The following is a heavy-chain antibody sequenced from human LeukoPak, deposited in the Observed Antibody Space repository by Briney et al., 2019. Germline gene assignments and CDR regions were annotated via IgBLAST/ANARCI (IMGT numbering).Heavy chain of an antibody. V-gene: IGHV3-21*04. CDR2: ISSSSSYI. D-gene: IGHD7-27*01. CDR3: ARDLAWGAFDY. CDR1: GFTFSSYD. Sequence: GGSLRLSCAASGFTFSSYDMNWVRQTPGKGLEWVSSISSSSSYIFYADSVKGRFTISRDNAKNSLYLQMNSLRAEDTAVYYCARDLAWGAFDYWGQGTLVTVSS. J-gene: IGHJ4*02.